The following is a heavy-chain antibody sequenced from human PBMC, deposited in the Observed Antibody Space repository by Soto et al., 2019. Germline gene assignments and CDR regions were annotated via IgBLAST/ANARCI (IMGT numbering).Heavy chain of an antibody. V-gene: IGHV3-30*18. CDR1: GFTFSSYG. D-gene: IGHD3-3*01. J-gene: IGHJ6*02. Sequence: SGGSLRLSCAASGFTFSSYGMHWVRQAPGKGLEWVAVISYDGSNKYYADSVKGRFTISRDNSKNTLYLQMNSLRAEDTAVYYCAKMMKVRFLEWLLGGMDVWGQGTTVTVSS. CDR3: AKMMKVRFLEWLLGGMDV. CDR2: ISYDGSNK.